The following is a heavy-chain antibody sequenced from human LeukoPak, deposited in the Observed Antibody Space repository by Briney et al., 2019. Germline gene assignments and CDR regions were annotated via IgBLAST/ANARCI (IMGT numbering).Heavy chain of an antibody. Sequence: PGGSLRLSCAASRFTFSSYWMSWVRQAPGKGLEWVANIKQDGSEKYYVDSVKGRFTISRDNAKNSLYLQMNSLRAEDTAVYYCARVSYYYDSSGYWGEEPNFDYWGQGTLVTVSS. CDR2: IKQDGSEK. CDR3: ARVSYYYDSSGYWGEEPNFDY. D-gene: IGHD3-22*01. V-gene: IGHV3-7*04. CDR1: RFTFSSYW. J-gene: IGHJ4*02.